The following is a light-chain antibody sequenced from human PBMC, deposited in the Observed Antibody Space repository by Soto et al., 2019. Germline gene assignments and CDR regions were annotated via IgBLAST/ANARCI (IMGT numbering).Light chain of an antibody. CDR1: QGIRND. CDR2: AAS. CDR3: QQYHTSPVT. J-gene: IGKJ1*01. Sequence: AIQMTQSPSSLSASVGDRVTITCRASQGIRNDLGWFQQKPGKAPKLLISAASTLQSGVPSRFSGSGSGTDFTLTISRLEPEDFAVYYCQQYHTSPVTFGQGTKVDIK. V-gene: IGKV1-6*01.